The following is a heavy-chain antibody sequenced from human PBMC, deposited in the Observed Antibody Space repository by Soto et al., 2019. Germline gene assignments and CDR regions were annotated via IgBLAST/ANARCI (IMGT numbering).Heavy chain of an antibody. CDR3: ASGSGRVWFVVVPAAPLHFEY. CDR2: INPSGST. Sequence: SETLSLPCAVYGGSFSGYYWSWIRQPPVKGLEWSGEINPSGSTNYNPALKSRVTLSLDTSKNQFWLELSSVTGADTAVYYCASGSGRVWFVVVPAAPLHFEYWGQGSLVTVTS. J-gene: IGHJ4*02. D-gene: IGHD2-2*01. CDR1: GGSFSGYY. V-gene: IGHV4-34*01.